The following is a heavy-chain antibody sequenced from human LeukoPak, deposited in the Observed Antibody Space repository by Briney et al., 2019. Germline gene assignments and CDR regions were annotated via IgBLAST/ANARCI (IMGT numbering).Heavy chain of an antibody. CDR1: GFTFSSYA. CDR2: ISGSGGST. CDR3: QTRVEYTSGSYDY. D-gene: IGHD1-26*01. Sequence: PGGSLRLSCAASGFTFSSYAMSWVRQAPGKGLEWVSAISGSGGSTYYADSVKGRFTISRDNSKNTLYLQMNSLRAEDTAVYYRQTRVEYTSGSYDYWGQGTLVTVSS. J-gene: IGHJ4*02. V-gene: IGHV3-23*01.